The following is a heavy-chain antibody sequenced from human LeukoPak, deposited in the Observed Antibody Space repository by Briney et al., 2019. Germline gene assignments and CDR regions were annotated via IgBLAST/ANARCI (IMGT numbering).Heavy chain of an antibody. D-gene: IGHD3-3*01. CDR2: IYYSGST. CDR3: ARTETSYYDFWSGLYYYYMDV. CDR1: GGSISSSSYY. V-gene: IGHV4-39*01. J-gene: IGHJ6*03. Sequence: SETLSLTCTVSGGSISSSSYYWGWIRQPPGKGLEWIGSIYYSGSTYYNPSLKSRVTISVDTSKNQFSLKLSSVTAADTAVYYCARTETSYYDFWSGLYYYYMDVWGKGTTVTVSS.